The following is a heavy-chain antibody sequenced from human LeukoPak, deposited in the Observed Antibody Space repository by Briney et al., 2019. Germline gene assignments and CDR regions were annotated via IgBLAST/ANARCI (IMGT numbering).Heavy chain of an antibody. CDR1: GGSFSGYY. D-gene: IGHD3-22*01. CDR2: INHSGST. Sequence: PSETLPLTCAVYGGSFSGYYWSWIRQPPGKGLEWIGEINHSGSTNYNPSLKSRVTISVDTSKNQFSLKLSSVTAADTAVYYCARGLPMIVVRWGAIDYWGQGTLVTVSS. V-gene: IGHV4-34*01. CDR3: ARGLPMIVVRWGAIDY. J-gene: IGHJ4*02.